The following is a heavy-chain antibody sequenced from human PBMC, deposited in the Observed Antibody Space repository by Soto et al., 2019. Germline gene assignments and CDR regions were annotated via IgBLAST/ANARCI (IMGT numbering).Heavy chain of an antibody. CDR2: IYSSGTT. CDR1: VGSVSRYY. D-gene: IGHD3-9*01. V-gene: IGHV4-59*08. Sequence: QVQLQESGPGLVKPSETLSLTCTVSVGSVSRYYWSWSRQPPGKGLEWIGYIYSSGTTTYNPSLKSRVTISVDTSKNQFSLKLSSVTAADTAVYYCARPILTDYRYTFDYWGLGTLVTVS. J-gene: IGHJ4*02. CDR3: ARPILTDYRYTFDY.